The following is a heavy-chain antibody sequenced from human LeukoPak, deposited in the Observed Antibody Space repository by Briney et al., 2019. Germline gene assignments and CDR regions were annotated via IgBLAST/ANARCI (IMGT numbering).Heavy chain of an antibody. D-gene: IGHD3-9*01. CDR1: GYPFTSYG. CDR3: ARDEDTDILTGYERFDY. V-gene: IGHV1-18*01. J-gene: IGHJ4*02. Sequence: ASVKVSCKASGYPFTSYGIIWVRQAPGQGLEWMGWISANNGNTNYAQNLQGRVSMTTDTSTSTAYMELRSLRSDDTAVYYCARDEDTDILTGYERFDYWGQGTLVTVSS. CDR2: ISANNGNT.